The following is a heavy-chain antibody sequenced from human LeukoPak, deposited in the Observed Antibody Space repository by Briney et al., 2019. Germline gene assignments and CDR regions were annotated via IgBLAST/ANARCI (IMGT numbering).Heavy chain of an antibody. J-gene: IGHJ4*02. CDR2: IKSKTDGGTT. Sequence: GGSLRLSCAASGFTFSNAWMSWVRQAPGKGLEWVGRIKSKTDGGTTDYAAPVKGRFTISRDDSKSIAYLQMNSLKTEDTAVYYCTRIIRLVRGDYWGQGTLVTVSS. D-gene: IGHD3-9*01. V-gene: IGHV3-15*01. CDR1: GFTFSNAW. CDR3: TRIIRLVRGDY.